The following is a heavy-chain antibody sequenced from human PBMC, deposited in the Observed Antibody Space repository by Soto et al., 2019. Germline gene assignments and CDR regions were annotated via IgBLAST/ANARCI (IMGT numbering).Heavy chain of an antibody. CDR1: GGTFSSYA. Sequence: SVKVSCKXSGGTFSSYAISWVRQAPGQGLEWMGGIIPIFGTANYAQKFQGRVTITADESTSTAYMELSSLRSEDTAVYYCARDLGNYDFWSGYYPPDGMDVWGQGTTVTVSS. V-gene: IGHV1-69*13. CDR2: IIPIFGTA. CDR3: ARDLGNYDFWSGYYPPDGMDV. D-gene: IGHD3-3*01. J-gene: IGHJ6*02.